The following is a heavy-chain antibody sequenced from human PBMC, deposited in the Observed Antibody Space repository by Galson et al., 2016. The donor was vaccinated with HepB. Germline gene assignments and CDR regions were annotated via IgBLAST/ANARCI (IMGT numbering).Heavy chain of an antibody. CDR1: GFTFDDYA. D-gene: IGHD2-15*01. CDR3: VKGGGPYYYYGMDV. J-gene: IGHJ6*02. Sequence: SLRLSCAASGFTFDDYAMHWVRQAPGKGLEWVSGISWNSGSIAYGDSVKGRFTISRDSAENSLYLQMNSLRPGDTALYYCVKGGGPYYYYGMDVWGQGTTVTVSS. V-gene: IGHV3-9*01. CDR2: ISWNSGSI.